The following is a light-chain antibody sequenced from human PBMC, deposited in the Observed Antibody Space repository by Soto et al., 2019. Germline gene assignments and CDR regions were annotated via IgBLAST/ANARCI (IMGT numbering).Light chain of an antibody. V-gene: IGLV2-11*01. J-gene: IGLJ1*01. CDR3: CSYAGSYTAYV. CDR2: DVS. Sequence: QSVLTQPRSVSGSPGQSVTISCTGTSSDVGGYSYVSWYQQHPGKAPKLMIYDVSKRPSGVPDRFSGSKSGNTAYLTISGLQAEDEADYYCCSYAGSYTAYVFGTGTKLTVL. CDR1: SSDVGGYSY.